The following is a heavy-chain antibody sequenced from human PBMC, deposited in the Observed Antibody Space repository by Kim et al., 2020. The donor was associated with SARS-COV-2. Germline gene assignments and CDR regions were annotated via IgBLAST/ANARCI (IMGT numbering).Heavy chain of an antibody. D-gene: IGHD4-17*01. CDR1: GFTFSSYS. J-gene: IGHJ4*02. CDR2: ISSSSSYI. V-gene: IGHV3-21*01. Sequence: GGSLRLSCAASGFTFSSYSMNWVRQAPGKGLEWVSSISSSSSYIYYADSVKGRFTISRDNAKNSLYLQMNSLRAEDTAVYYCAMTPPYYGDYYFDYWGQGTLVTVSS. CDR3: AMTPPYYGDYYFDY.